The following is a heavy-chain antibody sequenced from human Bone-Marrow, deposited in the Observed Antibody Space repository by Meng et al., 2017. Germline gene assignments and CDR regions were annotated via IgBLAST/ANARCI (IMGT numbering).Heavy chain of an antibody. Sequence: GESLKISCSGFNFGSIFSDHWMTWVRQAPGKGLEWVSSISSSSSYIYYADSVKGRFTISRDNAKNSLYLQMNSLRAEDTAVYYCARAQLLWFGELTCWFDPWGQGTLVTVSS. D-gene: IGHD3-10*01. CDR1: GSIFSDHW. V-gene: IGHV3-21*01. J-gene: IGHJ5*02. CDR2: ISSSSSYI. CDR3: ARAQLLWFGELTCWFDP.